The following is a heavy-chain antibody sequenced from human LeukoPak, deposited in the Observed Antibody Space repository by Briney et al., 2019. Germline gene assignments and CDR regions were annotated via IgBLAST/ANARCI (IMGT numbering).Heavy chain of an antibody. D-gene: IGHD4-17*01. CDR3: ARGRPPHDYGTLFDY. CDR2: IYYSGST. V-gene: IGHV4-59*01. J-gene: IGHJ4*02. Sequence: SETLSLTCIVSGGSISSYYWSWIRQPPGKGLEWIGYIYYSGSTNYNPSLKSRVTMSVDTSKKQFSLKLSSVTAADTAVYYCARGRPPHDYGTLFDYWGQGTLVTVSS. CDR1: GGSISSYY.